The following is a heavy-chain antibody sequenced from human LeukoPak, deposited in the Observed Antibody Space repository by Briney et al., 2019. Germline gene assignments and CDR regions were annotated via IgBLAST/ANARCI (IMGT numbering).Heavy chain of an antibody. CDR3: ARDGRASYYGSGINN. CDR2: ISGGSTYI. J-gene: IGHJ4*02. D-gene: IGHD3-10*01. Sequence: GGSLRLSCVASGLTFNTYTMHWIRQAPGKGLEWVSSISGGSTYIFYADSVKGRFTISRDNANNSLYLQMNSLRDEDTAVYYCARDGRASYYGSGINNWGQGSLVTVSS. V-gene: IGHV3-21*06. CDR1: GLTFNTYT.